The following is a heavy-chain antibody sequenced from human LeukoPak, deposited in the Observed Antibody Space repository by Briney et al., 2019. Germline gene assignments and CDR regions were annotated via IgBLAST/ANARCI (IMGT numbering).Heavy chain of an antibody. CDR2: IIPIFGTA. Sequence: GSSVKVSCKASGGTFSSYAISWVRQAPGQGLEWMGGIIPIFGTANYAQKFQGRVTITADESTSTAYMELSSLRSEDTAVYYCARAGGGGYDYVWGSYRQSPFDYWGQGTLVTVSS. CDR3: ARAGGGGYDYVWGSYRQSPFDY. V-gene: IGHV1-69*01. CDR1: GGTFSSYA. D-gene: IGHD3-16*02. J-gene: IGHJ4*02.